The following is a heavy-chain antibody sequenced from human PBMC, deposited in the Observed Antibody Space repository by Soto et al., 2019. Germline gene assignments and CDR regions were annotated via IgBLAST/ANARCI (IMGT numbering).Heavy chain of an antibody. CDR1: GYTFNGYY. CDR3: ARDLIAAAGLNYYYGMDV. Sequence: QVQLVQSGAEVKKPGASVKVSCKASGYTFNGYYMHWVRQAPGQGLEWMGWINPNSGGTNYAQKFQGWVTMTRDTSISTAYMELSRLRSDDTAVYYCARDLIAAAGLNYYYGMDVWGQGTTVTVSS. CDR2: INPNSGGT. D-gene: IGHD6-13*01. V-gene: IGHV1-2*04. J-gene: IGHJ6*02.